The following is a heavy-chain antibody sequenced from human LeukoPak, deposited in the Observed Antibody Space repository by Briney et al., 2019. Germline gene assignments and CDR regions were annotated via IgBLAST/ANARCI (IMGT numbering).Heavy chain of an antibody. Sequence: PSETLSLTCTVSGGSISSYYWSWIRQPPGKGLEWIGYIYHSGSTDYNLSIKSRVTISVDTSKSQFSLELTSVTAADTAVYYCATLTTVVTAYYFDYWGQGTLVTVSS. CDR1: GGSISSYY. D-gene: IGHD4-23*01. J-gene: IGHJ4*02. CDR3: ATLTTVVTAYYFDY. V-gene: IGHV4-4*09. CDR2: IYHSGST.